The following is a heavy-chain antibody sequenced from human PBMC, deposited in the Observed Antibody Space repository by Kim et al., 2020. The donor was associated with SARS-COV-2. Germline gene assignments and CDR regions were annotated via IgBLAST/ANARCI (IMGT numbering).Heavy chain of an antibody. V-gene: IGHV3-23*01. CDR3: AKSRYGSWQSGLFED. CDR1: GFTFSDYA. D-gene: IGHD3-10*01. J-gene: IGHJ4*01. Sequence: GGSLRLSCAASGFTFSDYAFSWIRQAPGQGLEWVAAISDSGGRTYHADAVKGRFTISRDNSKDTVFLHMNSLRAEDTAGYYCAKSRYGSWQSGLFEDWG. CDR2: ISDSGGRT.